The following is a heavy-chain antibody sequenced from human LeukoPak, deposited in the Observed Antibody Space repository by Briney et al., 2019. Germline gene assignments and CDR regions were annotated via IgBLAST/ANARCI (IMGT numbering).Heavy chain of an antibody. CDR3: AKDWYYYDSSGYYVAFDY. V-gene: IGHV3-23*01. J-gene: IGHJ4*02. Sequence: GGSLRLSCAASGFTFSSYGMSWVRQAPGMGLEWVSAISGSGGSTYYADSVKGRFTISRDNSKNTLYLQMNSLRAEDTAVYYCAKDWYYYDSSGYYVAFDYWGQGTLVTVSS. D-gene: IGHD3-22*01. CDR2: ISGSGGST. CDR1: GFTFSSYG.